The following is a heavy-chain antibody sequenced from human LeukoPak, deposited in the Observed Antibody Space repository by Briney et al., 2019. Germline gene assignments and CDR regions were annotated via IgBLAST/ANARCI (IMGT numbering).Heavy chain of an antibody. Sequence: GRSLRLSCAASGFTFSSYGMHWVRQAPGKGLEWVAVISYDGSNKYYADSVKGRFTISRDNSKNTLYLQMNSLRAEDTAVYYCAKDLGYYYYYYGMDVWGQGTTVAVSS. D-gene: IGHD7-27*01. CDR2: ISYDGSNK. V-gene: IGHV3-30*18. CDR1: GFTFSSYG. CDR3: AKDLGYYYYYYGMDV. J-gene: IGHJ6*02.